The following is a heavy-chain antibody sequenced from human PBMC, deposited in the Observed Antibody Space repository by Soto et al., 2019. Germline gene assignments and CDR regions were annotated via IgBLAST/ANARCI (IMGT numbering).Heavy chain of an antibody. CDR1: GYNFTSYA. Sequence: PVKVACKGSGYNFTSYALHWVRQEPGQRLEWMGWINAGNGNTKYSQKFQGRVTITRDTSASTAYMELSSLRSEDTAVYYCARDLAPYYYDSRGYSWVYNWFDPWGQRTLGTV. CDR3: ARDLAPYYYDSRGYSWVYNWFDP. V-gene: IGHV1-3*01. J-gene: IGHJ5*02. CDR2: INAGNGNT. D-gene: IGHD3-22*01.